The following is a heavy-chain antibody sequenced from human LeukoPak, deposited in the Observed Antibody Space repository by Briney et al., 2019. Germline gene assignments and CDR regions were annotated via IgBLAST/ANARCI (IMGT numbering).Heavy chain of an antibody. Sequence: GGSLRLSCAASGFTFSSFAMSWVRQAPGKGLEWVSTITDSGDTTYSADSVKGRFTISRDNSKNTLYLQMNSLRAEDTAVYYCAKVTALAAPAPIDYWGQGTLVTVSS. CDR1: GFTFSSFA. J-gene: IGHJ4*02. CDR2: ITDSGDTT. D-gene: IGHD6-19*01. V-gene: IGHV3-23*01. CDR3: AKVTALAAPAPIDY.